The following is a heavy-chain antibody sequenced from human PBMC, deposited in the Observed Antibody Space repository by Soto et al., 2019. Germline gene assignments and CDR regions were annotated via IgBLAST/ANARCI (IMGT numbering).Heavy chain of an antibody. D-gene: IGHD6-19*01. CDR3: ARAGGLGAVAVDD. J-gene: IGHJ4*02. V-gene: IGHV4-59*12. Sequence: PSETLSLTCTVSGGSISSYYWSWIRQPPGKGLEWIGYIYYSGSTNYNPSLKSRVTISVDRSKNKFSLKLSSVTAADTAVYYCARAGGLGAVAVDDWGQGTLVTVSS. CDR1: GGSISSYY. CDR2: IYYSGST.